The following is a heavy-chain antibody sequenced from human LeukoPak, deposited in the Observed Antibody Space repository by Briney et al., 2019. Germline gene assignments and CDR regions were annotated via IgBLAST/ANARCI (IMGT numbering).Heavy chain of an antibody. D-gene: IGHD2-2*02. CDR3: AKVVVPAAIRLYYFDY. V-gene: IGHV3-23*01. J-gene: IGHJ4*02. CDR1: GFTFSSYA. Sequence: GGSLRLSCAASGFTFSSYAMSWVRQAPGKGLEWVSAISGSGGSTYYADSVKGRFTISRDNSKNTLYLQMNSLRAEDTAVYYSAKVVVPAAIRLYYFDYWGQGTLVTVSS. CDR2: ISGSGGST.